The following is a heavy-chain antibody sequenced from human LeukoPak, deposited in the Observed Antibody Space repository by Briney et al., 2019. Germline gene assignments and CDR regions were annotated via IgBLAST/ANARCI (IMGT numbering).Heavy chain of an antibody. CDR1: GFTFSSYA. J-gene: IGHJ6*02. CDR2: ISYDGSNK. Sequence: GGSLRLSCAASGFTFSSYAMSWVRQAPGKGLEWVAVISYDGSNKYYADSVKGRFTISRDNSKNTLYLQMNSLRAEDTAVYCCARAGGYCSSTSCCDVWGQGTTVTVSS. D-gene: IGHD2-2*01. CDR3: ARAGGYCSSTSCCDV. V-gene: IGHV3-30-3*01.